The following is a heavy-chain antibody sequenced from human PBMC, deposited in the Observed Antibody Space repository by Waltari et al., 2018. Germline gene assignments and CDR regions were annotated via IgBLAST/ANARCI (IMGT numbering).Heavy chain of an antibody. V-gene: IGHV4-39*02. CDR1: GDSISNDNYH. D-gene: IGHD6-6*01. CDR3: TTEYSSSSAY. CDR2: IYYNGNT. J-gene: IGHJ4*02. Sequence: QLQLQESGPGLVKPSETLSLTCTVSGDSISNDNYHWAWVRQPPGKGLEWIGCIYYNGNTYYSPSLKSRVTISVDTSKNQFSLRLSSVTAADTAVYYCTTEYSSSSAYWGQGTLVTVSS.